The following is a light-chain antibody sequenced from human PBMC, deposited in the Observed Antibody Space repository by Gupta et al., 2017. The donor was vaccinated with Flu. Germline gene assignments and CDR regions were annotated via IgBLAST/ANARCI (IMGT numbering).Light chain of an antibody. J-gene: IGLJ2*01. Sequence: GDTGGDKFVYWYQKKPGQSPVLVIYDHSKRPSGIPERFSGSNSGNTATLTIRGTQAFDQSDYYCQVWDRRTGVLGGGTKVTV. CDR2: DHS. V-gene: IGLV3-1*01. CDR3: QVWDRRTGV. CDR1: TGGDKF.